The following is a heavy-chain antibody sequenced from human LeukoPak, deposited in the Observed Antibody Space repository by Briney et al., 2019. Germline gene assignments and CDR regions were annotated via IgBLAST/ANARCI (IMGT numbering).Heavy chain of an antibody. J-gene: IGHJ4*02. Sequence: GASVKVSCKASGYTFTSYDINWVRQATGQGLEWMGRMNPNSGNTGYAQKFQGRVTITRNTSISTAYMELSSLRSEDTAVYYCARGRRTIFGVVITHPIDYWGQGTLVTVSS. CDR2: MNPNSGNT. V-gene: IGHV1-8*03. D-gene: IGHD3-3*01. CDR1: GYTFTSYD. CDR3: ARGRRTIFGVVITHPIDY.